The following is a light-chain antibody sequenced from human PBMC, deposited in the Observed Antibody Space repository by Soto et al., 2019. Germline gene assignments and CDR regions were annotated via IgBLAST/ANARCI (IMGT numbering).Light chain of an antibody. CDR3: QSYDSSLSAS. Sequence: QSELTQPPSVSGAPGQRVTISCTGSSSNIGAGYDVHWYQQLPGTAPKLLIYGNSNRPSGVPDRFSGSKSGTSASLAITGLQAEDEADYYCQSYDSSLSASFGTGTKLTVL. J-gene: IGLJ1*01. CDR1: SSNIGAGYD. CDR2: GNS. V-gene: IGLV1-40*01.